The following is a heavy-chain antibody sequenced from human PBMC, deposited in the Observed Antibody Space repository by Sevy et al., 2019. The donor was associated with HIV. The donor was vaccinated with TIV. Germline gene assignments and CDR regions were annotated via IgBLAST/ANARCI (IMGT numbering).Heavy chain of an antibody. V-gene: IGHV3-7*03. CDR1: GFTFSNYW. CDR2: IKRDGSEK. J-gene: IGHJ6*02. Sequence: GGSLRLSCAASGFTFSNYWMSWVRQAPGKGLEWVAHIKRDGSEKYYVDSVKGRFAISRDNAQNSLYLQMNSLRAEDTAGYNGARDCSSTSSLWGLDVWGQGTTVTVSS. CDR3: ARDCSSTSSLWGLDV. D-gene: IGHD2-2*01.